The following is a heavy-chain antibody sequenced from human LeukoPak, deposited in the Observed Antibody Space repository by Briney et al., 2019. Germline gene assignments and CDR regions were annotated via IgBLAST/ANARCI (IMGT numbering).Heavy chain of an antibody. J-gene: IGHJ5*01. D-gene: IGHD6-13*01. CDR2: INHSGST. CDR3: ARDAAVADNNWFDS. CDR1: GGSFSGYY. V-gene: IGHV4-34*01. Sequence: SETLSLTCAVYGGSFSGYYWSWIRQPPGKGLEWIGEINHSGSTNYNPSLKSRVTISVDTSKNQFSLKLSSVTAADTAVYYCARDAAVADNNWFDSWGQGTLVTVSS.